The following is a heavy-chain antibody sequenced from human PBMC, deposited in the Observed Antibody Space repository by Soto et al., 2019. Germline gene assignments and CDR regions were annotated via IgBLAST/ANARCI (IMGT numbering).Heavy chain of an antibody. V-gene: IGHV3-33*01. CDR1: GFTFSSYG. CDR3: ARDTALYAHDY. D-gene: IGHD2-2*01. J-gene: IGHJ4*02. Sequence: GGSLRLSCAASGFTFSSYGMHWVRQAPGKGLEWVAVIWYDGSNKYYADSVKGRFTISRDNSKNTLYLQMNSLRAEDTAVYYCARDTALYAHDYWGQGTLVTVSS. CDR2: IWYDGSNK.